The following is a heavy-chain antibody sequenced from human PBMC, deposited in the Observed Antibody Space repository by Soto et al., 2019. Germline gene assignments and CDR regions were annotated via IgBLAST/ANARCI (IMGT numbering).Heavy chain of an antibody. CDR3: ARGLFYCSSTSCYASWFDP. CDR1: GGSFSGYY. CDR2: INHSGST. J-gene: IGHJ5*02. Sequence: SETLSLTCAVYGGSFSGYYWSWIRQPPGKGLEWIGEINHSGSTNYNTSLKSRITISVNTSKNQYSLKLSSVTAADTAVYYCARGLFYCSSTSCYASWFDPWGQGTLVTVS. V-gene: IGHV4-34*01. D-gene: IGHD2-2*01.